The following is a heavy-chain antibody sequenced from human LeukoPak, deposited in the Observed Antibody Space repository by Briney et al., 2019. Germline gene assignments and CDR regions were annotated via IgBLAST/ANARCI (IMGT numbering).Heavy chain of an antibody. J-gene: IGHJ4*02. Sequence: GGSLRLSCAASGFTFSTYSMNWVRQAPGKGLEWVSYISSSSSTTYYADSVKGRFTISRDNAKNSLYLQMNSLRDEDTAVYYCTRGRPYYFDYWGQGTLVTVSS. CDR3: TRGRPYYFDY. V-gene: IGHV3-48*02. CDR1: GFTFSTYS. CDR2: ISSSSSTT.